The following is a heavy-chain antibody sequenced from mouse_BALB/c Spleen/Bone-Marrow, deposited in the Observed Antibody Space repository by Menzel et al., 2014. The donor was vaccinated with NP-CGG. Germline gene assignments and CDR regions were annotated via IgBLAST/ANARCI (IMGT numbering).Heavy chain of an antibody. CDR2: ISSGGSKM. D-gene: IGHD3-2*02. J-gene: IGHJ4*01. V-gene: IGHV5-12-1*01. CDR1: GFVFSGHD. Sequence: EVKLVESGGDLVKPGGSLKLSCAASGFVFSGHDMSWVRQDPEKRLEWVAYISSGGSKMDNPYIVKGRYTISRDNAKNTLYLQITRLKSEDTAIYYCARHDSGAKDYWGQGTSVTVSS. CDR3: ARHDSGAKDY.